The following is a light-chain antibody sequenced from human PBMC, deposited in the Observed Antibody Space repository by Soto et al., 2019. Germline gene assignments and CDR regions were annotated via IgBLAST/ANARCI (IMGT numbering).Light chain of an antibody. CDR3: GTWDSILSAGPSWV. CDR1: SSNIGNNY. Sequence: QSVLTQPPSVSAAPGQKVTISCSGSSSNIGNNYVSWYQQLPGTAPKLLIYENNKRPSGIPDRFSGSKSGTSATLGITGLQTGDEADYYCGTWDSILSAGPSWVFGGVTKLTVL. CDR2: ENN. V-gene: IGLV1-51*02. J-gene: IGLJ3*02.